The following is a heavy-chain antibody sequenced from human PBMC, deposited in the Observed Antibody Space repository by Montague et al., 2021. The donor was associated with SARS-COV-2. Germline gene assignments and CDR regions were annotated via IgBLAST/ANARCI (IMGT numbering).Heavy chain of an antibody. Sequence: TLSLIRTVSGGSISSGGYYWSWIRQHPGKGLEWIGYIYYSGSTYYNPSLKSRVTISVDTSKNQFSLKLSSVTAADTAVYYCARGGTIFGVVTFPFDYWGQGTLVTVSS. J-gene: IGHJ4*02. V-gene: IGHV4-31*03. CDR2: IYYSGST. CDR1: GGSISSGGYY. D-gene: IGHD3-3*01. CDR3: ARGGTIFGVVTFPFDY.